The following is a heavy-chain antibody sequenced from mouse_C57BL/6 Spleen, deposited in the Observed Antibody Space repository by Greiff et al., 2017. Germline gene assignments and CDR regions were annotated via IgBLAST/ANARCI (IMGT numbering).Heavy chain of an antibody. V-gene: IGHV1-55*01. Sequence: QVQLQQPGAELVKPGASVKMSCKASGYTFTSYWITWVKQRPGQGLEWIGDIYPGSGSTNYNEKFKGKATRTVDTSSSPADLQLSSRTSEDSAVSYCARGEMDYDGGGFDYWGQGTTLTVSS. D-gene: IGHD2-4*01. CDR2: IYPGSGST. CDR1: GYTFTSYW. CDR3: ARGEMDYDGGGFDY. J-gene: IGHJ2*01.